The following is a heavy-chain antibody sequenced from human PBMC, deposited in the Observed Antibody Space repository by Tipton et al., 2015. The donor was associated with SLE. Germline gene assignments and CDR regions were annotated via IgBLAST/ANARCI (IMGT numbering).Heavy chain of an antibody. CDR1: GFTFSSYS. CDR3: ARSGYYDSSGYLAFDI. CDR2: ISSSSSAI. D-gene: IGHD3-22*01. V-gene: IGHV3-48*01. Sequence: GSLRLSCAASGFTFSSYSMNWVRQAPGKGLEWVSYISSSSSAIYYADSVKGRFTISRDNAKNSLYLQMNSLRAEDTAVYYCARSGYYDSSGYLAFDIWGQGTMVTVSS. J-gene: IGHJ3*02.